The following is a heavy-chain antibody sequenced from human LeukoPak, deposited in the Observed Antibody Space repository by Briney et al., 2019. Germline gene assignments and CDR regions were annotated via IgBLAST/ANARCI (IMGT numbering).Heavy chain of an antibody. Sequence: GGSLRLSCAASGFTFSDYYMSWIRQAPGKGLEWVSYISSSSSYTNYADSVKGRFTISRDNAKNSLHLQMNSLRAEDTAVYYCARAPRYCSGGSCYSIDYWGQGTLVTVSS. CDR3: ARAPRYCSGGSCYSIDY. CDR1: GFTFSDYY. V-gene: IGHV3-11*06. J-gene: IGHJ4*02. CDR2: ISSSSSYT. D-gene: IGHD2-15*01.